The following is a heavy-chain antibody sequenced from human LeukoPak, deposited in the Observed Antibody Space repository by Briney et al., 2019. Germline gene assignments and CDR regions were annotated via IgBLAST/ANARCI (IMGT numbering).Heavy chain of an antibody. V-gene: IGHV3-21*01. CDR1: RFTFSSYS. J-gene: IGHJ4*02. CDR2: ISSSSSYI. CDR3: ARDAGPYSSGWFRDY. Sequence: GGSLRLSCAASRFTFSSYSMNWVRQAPGKGLEWVSSISSSSSYIYYADSVKGRFTISRDNAKNSLYLQMNSLRAEDTAVYYCARDAGPYSSGWFRDYWGQGTLVTVSS. D-gene: IGHD6-19*01.